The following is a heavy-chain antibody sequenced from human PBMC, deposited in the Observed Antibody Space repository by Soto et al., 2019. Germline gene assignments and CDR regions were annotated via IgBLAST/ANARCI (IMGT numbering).Heavy chain of an antibody. J-gene: IGHJ6*03. Sequence: ASVKVSCKASGYTFTSYGISWVRQAPGQGLEWMGWISAYNGNTNYAQKLQGRDTMTTDTSTSTAYMELRSLRSDDTAVYYCARLTMVRGVIITYYYYYMDVWGKGTTVTVSS. D-gene: IGHD3-10*01. CDR3: ARLTMVRGVIITYYYYYMDV. CDR2: ISAYNGNT. CDR1: GYTFTSYG. V-gene: IGHV1-18*01.